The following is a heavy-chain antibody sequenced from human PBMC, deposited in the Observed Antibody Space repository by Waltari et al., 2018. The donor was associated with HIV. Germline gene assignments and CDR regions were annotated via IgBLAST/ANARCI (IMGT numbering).Heavy chain of an antibody. CDR1: GGSISSYY. Sequence: QVQLQESGPGLVKPSETLSLTCTVSGGSISSYYWSWIRQPPGKGLEWNGYIYYSGSTNYNPSLKSRVTISVDTSKNQFSLKLSSVTAADTAVYYCARDRDFWSGHYYYYGMDVWGQGTTVTVSS. D-gene: IGHD3-3*01. J-gene: IGHJ6*02. V-gene: IGHV4-59*01. CDR2: IYYSGST. CDR3: ARDRDFWSGHYYYYGMDV.